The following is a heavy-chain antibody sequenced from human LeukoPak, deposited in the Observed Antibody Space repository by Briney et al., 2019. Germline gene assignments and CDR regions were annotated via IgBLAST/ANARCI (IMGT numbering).Heavy chain of an antibody. CDR1: GYIFTSNW. CDR3: ARLLYNSSSNYYYGLDV. Sequence: GESLKISCKGSGYIFTSNWIGWVRQMPGKGLEWVGIIYPGDSDTRYSPSFQGQVTISTDKSITTAYLQWSSLKASDTAMYYCARLLYNSSSNYYYGLDVWGQGTTVTVSS. V-gene: IGHV5-51*01. CDR2: IYPGDSDT. D-gene: IGHD6-6*01. J-gene: IGHJ6*02.